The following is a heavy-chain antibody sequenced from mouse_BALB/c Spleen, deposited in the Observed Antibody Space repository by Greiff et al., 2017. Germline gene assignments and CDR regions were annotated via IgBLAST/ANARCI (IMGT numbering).Heavy chain of an antibody. CDR1: GYSFTSYW. Sequence: VQLQQSGTVLARPGASVKMSCKASGYSFTSYWMHWVKQRPGQGLEWIGDIYPGNSDTSYNQKFKGKAKLTAVTSASTAYMELSSLTNEDSAVYYCTRSADSYYFDYWGQGTTLTVSS. J-gene: IGHJ2*01. CDR2: IYPGNSDT. V-gene: IGHV1-5*01. CDR3: TRSADSYYFDY.